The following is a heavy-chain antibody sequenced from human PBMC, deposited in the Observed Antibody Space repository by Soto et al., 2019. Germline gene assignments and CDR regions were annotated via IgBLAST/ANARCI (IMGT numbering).Heavy chain of an antibody. Sequence: QVLLVQSGAEVKKPGASVKVSCKTSGYTFTSYDINWVRQAPGQGPEWMGWLNSNSGNPGYTQKFQGRVTVTRDTSIRTVYMELSSLRSDDTAVYYCATSRYCTNGVCPFDYWGQGTLVTVSS. CDR3: ATSRYCTNGVCPFDY. J-gene: IGHJ4*02. CDR1: GYTFTSYD. D-gene: IGHD2-8*01. V-gene: IGHV1-8*01. CDR2: LNSNSGNP.